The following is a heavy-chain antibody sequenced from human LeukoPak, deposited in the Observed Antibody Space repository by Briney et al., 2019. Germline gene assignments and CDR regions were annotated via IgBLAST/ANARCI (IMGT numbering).Heavy chain of an antibody. CDR3: ATRRD. CDR1: GFSFGSYA. Sequence: GGSLRLSCAASGFSFGSYAMSWVRQAPGKVLEWVSSISSSSSFIYYADSVKGRFTISRDNAKNSLYLQMNSLRSDDTALYYCATRRDWGQGALVTVSS. J-gene: IGHJ4*02. CDR2: ISSSSSFI. V-gene: IGHV3-21*01.